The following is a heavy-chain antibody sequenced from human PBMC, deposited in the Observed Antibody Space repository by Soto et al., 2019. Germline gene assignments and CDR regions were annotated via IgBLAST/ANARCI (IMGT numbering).Heavy chain of an antibody. Sequence: EVHLAESGGGLVRPGGSLRLSCAVSGFSLSSHWMAWVRQAPGKGLEWVANIKYDESERYYVAPLKGRLTISKDNDKNSVYLQINSLRGEDTAVCFCARVTAGRWLDAWGQGAPVIVS. CDR2: IKYDESER. J-gene: IGHJ5*02. D-gene: IGHD6-6*01. CDR1: GFSLSSHW. V-gene: IGHV3-7*03. CDR3: ARVTAGRWLDA.